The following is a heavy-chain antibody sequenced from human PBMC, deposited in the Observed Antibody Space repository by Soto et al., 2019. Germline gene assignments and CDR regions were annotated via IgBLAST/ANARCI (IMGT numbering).Heavy chain of an antibody. J-gene: IGHJ4*02. Sequence: SETLSLTCAVSGYSISIGYYCGWMRQPPGKGLEWIGSIYHSGSTYYNPSLKSRVTISVDTSKNQFSLKLSSVTAADTAVYYCASTAMVIGAPYYWGQGTLVTVSS. D-gene: IGHD5-18*01. CDR1: GYSISIGYY. V-gene: IGHV4-38-2*01. CDR3: ASTAMVIGAPYY. CDR2: IYHSGST.